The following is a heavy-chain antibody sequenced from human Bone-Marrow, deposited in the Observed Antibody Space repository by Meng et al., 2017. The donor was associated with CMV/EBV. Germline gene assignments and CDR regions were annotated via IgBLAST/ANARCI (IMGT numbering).Heavy chain of an antibody. D-gene: IGHD6-13*01. Sequence: GESLKISCAASGFTFSSYAMSWIRQAPGKGLEWVSYISSSGSTIYYADSVKGRFTISRDNAKNSLYLQMNSLRAEDTAVYYCARDFSKGPYYYYGMDVWGQGTTVTVSS. CDR1: GFTFSSYA. V-gene: IGHV3-11*01. J-gene: IGHJ6*02. CDR2: ISSSGSTI. CDR3: ARDFSKGPYYYYGMDV.